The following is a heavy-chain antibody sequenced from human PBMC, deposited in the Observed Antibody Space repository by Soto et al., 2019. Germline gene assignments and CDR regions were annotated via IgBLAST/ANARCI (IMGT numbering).Heavy chain of an antibody. CDR1: GYTFSVYH. V-gene: IGHV1-2*02. Sequence: QVQLVQSGAEVKQPGASVKVSCKASGYTFSVYHMHWVRQAPGQGLEWMGWIHPNSGGTNYAQRFQGRVTMTRATSINTAYMELSTLTSDDTAVYYCAKELHMGMEVWGQGTTVTVSS. J-gene: IGHJ6*02. CDR3: AKELHMGMEV. CDR2: IHPNSGGT. D-gene: IGHD4-4*01.